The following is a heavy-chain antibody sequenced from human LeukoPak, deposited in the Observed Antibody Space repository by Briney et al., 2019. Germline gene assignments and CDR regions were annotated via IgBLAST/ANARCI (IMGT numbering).Heavy chain of an antibody. D-gene: IGHD3-16*01. CDR2: ISGSGGNT. Sequence: GGSLRLSCAASGFTFSNYAMSWVRQAPGKGLEWVSGISGSGGNTYDADSVKGRFTISRDNSKNTLYLQMNSLRAEDTAVYYCARGKASLYALPGTYYYYYMDVWGKGTTVAVSS. V-gene: IGHV3-23*01. CDR3: ARGKASLYALPGTYYYYYMDV. CDR1: GFTFSNYA. J-gene: IGHJ6*03.